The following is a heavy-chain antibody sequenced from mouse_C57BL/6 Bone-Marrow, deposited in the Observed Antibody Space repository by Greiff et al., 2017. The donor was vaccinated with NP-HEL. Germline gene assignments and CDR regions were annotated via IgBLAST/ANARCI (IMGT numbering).Heavy chain of an antibody. Sequence: QVQLQQSGPELVKPGASVKISCKASGYAFSSSWMNWVKQRPGKGLEWLGRIYPGDGDTNYNGKFKGKATLTADKSSSTAYMQLSSLTSEDSAVYVCARSSYYGGDYWGQGTTLTVSS. J-gene: IGHJ2*01. CDR3: ARSSYYGGDY. V-gene: IGHV1-82*01. CDR2: IYPGDGDT. D-gene: IGHD1-1*01. CDR1: GYAFSSSW.